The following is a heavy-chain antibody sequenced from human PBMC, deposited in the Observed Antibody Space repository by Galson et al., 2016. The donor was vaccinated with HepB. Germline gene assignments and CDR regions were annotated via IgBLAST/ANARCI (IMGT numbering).Heavy chain of an antibody. CDR1: GFDFSNYG. CDR3: ATSASERPRSDC. Sequence: SVKVSCKGSGFDFSNYGFSWVRQAPGQGLEWMGWISLYTGNSKYAENLQGRLIMTTATSTRTAYMELRSLRTDDPAVYFCATSASERPRSDCWGQGTLVTVSS. D-gene: IGHD2-2*01. CDR2: ISLYTGNS. J-gene: IGHJ4*02. V-gene: IGHV1-18*01.